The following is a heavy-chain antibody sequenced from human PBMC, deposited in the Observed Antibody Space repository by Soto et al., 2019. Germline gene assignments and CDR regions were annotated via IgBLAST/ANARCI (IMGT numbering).Heavy chain of an antibody. CDR1: GGSFSGYY. V-gene: IGHV4-34*01. D-gene: IGHD3-16*01. CDR2: INHSGST. CDR3: ARSAENRIRLLDY. J-gene: IGHJ4*02. Sequence: QVQLQQWGAGLLKPSETLSLTCAVYGGSFSGYYWSWIRQPPGKGLEWIGEINHSGSTNYNPSLKSRVTISVDTSKNQFSLKLSSVTAADTAVYYCARSAENRIRLLDYWGQGTLVTVSS.